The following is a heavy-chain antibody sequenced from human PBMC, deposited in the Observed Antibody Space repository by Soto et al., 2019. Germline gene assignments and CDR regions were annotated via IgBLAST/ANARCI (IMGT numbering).Heavy chain of an antibody. D-gene: IGHD2-15*01. CDR2: ISSSSSTI. CDR1: GFTFSSYS. Sequence: GGSLRLSCAASGFTFSSYSMNWVRQAPGKGLEWVSYISSSSSTIYYADSVKGRFTISRDNAKNSLYLQMNSLRDEDTAVYYCARRAAFDIVVVVAATGGPFDIWGQGTMVTVSS. J-gene: IGHJ3*02. CDR3: ARRAAFDIVVVVAATGGPFDI. V-gene: IGHV3-48*02.